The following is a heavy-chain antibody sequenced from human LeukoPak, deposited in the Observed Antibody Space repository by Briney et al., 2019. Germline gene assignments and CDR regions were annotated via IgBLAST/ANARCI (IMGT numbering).Heavy chain of an antibody. Sequence: ASVKVSCKASGYTFTSYGISWVRQAPGQGLEWMGWSSGYNGNTNYAQKLQGRVTMTTDTSTSTAYMELRSLRSDDTAVYYCARDYKSYYYDSSGYYYHLVDCGYWGQGTLVTVSS. CDR2: SSGYNGNT. CDR1: GYTFTSYG. CDR3: ARDYKSYYYDSSGYYYHLVDCGY. J-gene: IGHJ4*02. V-gene: IGHV1-18*01. D-gene: IGHD3-22*01.